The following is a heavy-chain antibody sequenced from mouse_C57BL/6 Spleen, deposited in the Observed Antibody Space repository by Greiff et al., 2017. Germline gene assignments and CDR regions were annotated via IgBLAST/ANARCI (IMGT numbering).Heavy chain of an antibody. Sequence: QVQLQQPGAELVRPGSSVKLSCKASGYTFTSYWMHWVKQRPIQGLEWIGNVYPSDSETHYNQKFKDKATLTVDKSSSTAYMQLSSLTSEDSAVYYCARSGRATHGYDFDYWGQGTTLTVSS. CDR3: ARSGRATHGYDFDY. D-gene: IGHD2-2*01. CDR1: GYTFTSYW. V-gene: IGHV1-52*01. CDR2: VYPSDSET. J-gene: IGHJ2*01.